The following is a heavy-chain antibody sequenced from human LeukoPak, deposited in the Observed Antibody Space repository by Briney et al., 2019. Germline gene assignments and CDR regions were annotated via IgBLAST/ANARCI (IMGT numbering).Heavy chain of an antibody. CDR3: AKGPVRVVAATPLWFDP. J-gene: IGHJ5*02. CDR1: GFTFSSYA. CDR2: MSGSGGST. D-gene: IGHD2-15*01. V-gene: IGHV3-23*01. Sequence: GGSLRLSCAASGFTFSSYAMSWVRQAPGKGLEWVSAMSGSGGSTYYADSVKGRFTISRDNSKNTLYLQMNSLRAEDTAVYYCAKGPVRVVAATPLWFDPWGQGTLVTVSS.